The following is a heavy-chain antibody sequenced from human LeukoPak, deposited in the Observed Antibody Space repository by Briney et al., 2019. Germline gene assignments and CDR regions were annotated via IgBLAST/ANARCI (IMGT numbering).Heavy chain of an antibody. D-gene: IGHD2-2*01. Sequence: SGGSLRLSCAASGFTFSSYAMHWVRQAPGKGLEWVAVISYDGSNKYYAGSVKGRFTISRDNSKNTLYLQMNSLRAEDTAVYYCARGRNQLLLYYYGMDVWGQGTTVTVSS. CDR1: GFTFSSYA. V-gene: IGHV3-30-3*01. CDR3: ARGRNQLLLYYYGMDV. CDR2: ISYDGSNK. J-gene: IGHJ6*02.